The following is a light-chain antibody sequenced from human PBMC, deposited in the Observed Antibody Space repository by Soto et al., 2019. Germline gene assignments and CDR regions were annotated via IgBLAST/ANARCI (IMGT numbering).Light chain of an antibody. CDR3: QQYGSSLFT. CDR1: QSVSSNY. CDR2: GAS. J-gene: IGKJ3*01. V-gene: IGKV3-20*01. Sequence: EIGLTQSPGTLSLSPGERATLSCRASQSVSSNYLAWYQQKPGQAPRLLIYGASSRATGVPDRFSCSGSGTYFTRTISRLEPEDFAVYFCQQYGSSLFTFGPGTKVDIK.